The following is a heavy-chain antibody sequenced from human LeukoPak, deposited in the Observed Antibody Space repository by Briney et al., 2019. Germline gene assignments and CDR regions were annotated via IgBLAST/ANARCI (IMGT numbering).Heavy chain of an antibody. J-gene: IGHJ6*03. CDR1: GGSISSYY. CDR2: IYTSGST. D-gene: IGHD3-3*01. V-gene: IGHV4-4*07. CDR3: AREVYDFWSGYYYYYYMDV. Sequence: SSETLSLTCTVSGGSISSYYWSWIRQPAGKGLEWIGRIYTSGSTNYNPSPKSRVTMSVDTSKNQFSLKLSSVTAADTAVYYCAREVYDFWSGYYYYYYMDVWGKGTTVTVSS.